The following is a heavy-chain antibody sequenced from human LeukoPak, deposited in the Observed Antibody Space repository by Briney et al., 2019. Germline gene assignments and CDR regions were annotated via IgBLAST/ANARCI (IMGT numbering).Heavy chain of an antibody. V-gene: IGHV3-30-3*01. CDR3: ARASYSSSWNWFDP. J-gene: IGHJ5*02. CDR2: ISYDGSNK. D-gene: IGHD6-13*01. Sequence: PGGSLRLSCAASGFTFSSYAMHWVRQAPGKGLEWVAVISYDGSNKYYADSVKGRFTISRDNSKNTLYLQMNSLRAEDTAVYYCARASYSSSWNWFDPWGRGTLVTVSS. CDR1: GFTFSSYA.